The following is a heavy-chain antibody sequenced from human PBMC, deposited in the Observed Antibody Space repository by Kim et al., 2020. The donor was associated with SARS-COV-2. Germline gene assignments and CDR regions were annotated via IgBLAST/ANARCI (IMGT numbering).Heavy chain of an antibody. V-gene: IGHV3-33*01. CDR3: TRGGAGGRPPVYGLDV. D-gene: IGHD6-6*01. J-gene: IGHJ6*02. Sequence: PGGSLRLSCAVSGFTFSNYGMLWVRQPPGKGLEWVAAVWSKGENNRFYADSVKGRFTISRDNSQNTLYLQMDSLRAEDTALYYCTRGGAGGRPPVYGLDVWGQGTTVTVSS. CDR2: VWSKGENNR. CDR1: GFTFSNYG.